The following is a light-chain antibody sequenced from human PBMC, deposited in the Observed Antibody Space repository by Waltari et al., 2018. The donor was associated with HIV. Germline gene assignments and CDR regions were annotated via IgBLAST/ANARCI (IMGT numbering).Light chain of an antibody. Sequence: QSALTQPPSASGSPGQSVTISCTGTNSDIGNFDYVAWSQQHPGKPPKLIISEVYKRPSGVPNRFSGSKSGNTASLTVSGLQAEDEADYYCSSYATTNDFYVLFGEGTKLTVL. V-gene: IGLV2-8*01. CDR3: SSYATTNDFYVL. CDR2: EVY. J-gene: IGLJ2*01. CDR1: NSDIGNFDY.